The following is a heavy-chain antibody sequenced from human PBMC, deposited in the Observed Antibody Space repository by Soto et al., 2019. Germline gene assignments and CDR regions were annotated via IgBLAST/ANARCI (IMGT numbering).Heavy chain of an antibody. J-gene: IGHJ4*02. CDR2: IYYSGST. CDR1: GGSIRSYY. CDR3: ARDSYNFDD. V-gene: IGHV4-59*01. Sequence: SETLSLTCTVSGGSIRSYYWSWIRQPPGKGLEWIGYIYYSGSTDYNPSLKSRVTISVDTSKNQFSLKLRSVTAADTAVYYCARDSYNFDDWGQGILVTVSS. D-gene: IGHD5-18*01.